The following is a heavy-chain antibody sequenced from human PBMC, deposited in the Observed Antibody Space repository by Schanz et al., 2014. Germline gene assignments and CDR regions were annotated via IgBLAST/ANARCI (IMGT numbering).Heavy chain of an antibody. V-gene: IGHV3-9*01. D-gene: IGHD2-21*02. CDR3: ARPSDSSWYMDV. CDR1: GFPFNEYG. CDR2: MSWNAGSL. J-gene: IGHJ6*03. Sequence: EVQLVESGGGLVQPGRSLRLSCAASGFPFNEYGMLWVRQAPGKGLEWVSGMSWNAGSLGYGDSVKGRFTISRDNSNNTVYLQMNSLRAEDTAVYYCARPSDSSWYMDVWGKGTTVTVSS.